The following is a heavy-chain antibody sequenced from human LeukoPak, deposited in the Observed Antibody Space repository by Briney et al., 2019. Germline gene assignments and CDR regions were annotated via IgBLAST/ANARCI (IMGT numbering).Heavy chain of an antibody. CDR2: ISSGSSTI. CDR3: AKGDSSSLGAFDI. CDR1: GFSFSNYN. D-gene: IGHD6-6*01. Sequence: GGSLRLSCAASGFSFSNYNMNWVRQAPGKGLEWVSYISSGSSTIYYADSVKGRFTISRDNSKNTLYLQMNSLRAEDTAVYYCAKGDSSSLGAFDIWGQGTMVTVSS. V-gene: IGHV3-48*01. J-gene: IGHJ3*02.